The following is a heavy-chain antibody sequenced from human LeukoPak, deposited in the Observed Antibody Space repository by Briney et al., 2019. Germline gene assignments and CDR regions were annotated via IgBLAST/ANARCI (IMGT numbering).Heavy chain of an antibody. CDR1: GFTFSTYW. CDR3: ARGGSFYYYYYMDV. D-gene: IGHD3-10*01. Sequence: GGSLRLFCAASGFTFSTYWITWVRQAPGKGLEWVANIKQDGSEKYYVDSVKGRFTISRDNGKKSLYLQMNSLRAEDTAVYYCARGGSFYYYYYMDVWGKGTTVTISS. V-gene: IGHV3-7*01. CDR2: IKQDGSEK. J-gene: IGHJ6*03.